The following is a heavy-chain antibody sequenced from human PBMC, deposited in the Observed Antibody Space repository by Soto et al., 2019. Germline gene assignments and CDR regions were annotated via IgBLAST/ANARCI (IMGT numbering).Heavy chain of an antibody. Sequence: QVQLQQWGAGLLKPSETLSLTCAVYGGSFSGYYWSWIRQPPGKGLEWIGEINHSGSTNYNPSLKSRVTISVDTSKNQFSLKLSSVTAADTAVYYCASPRYYYDSSGYSTWGQGTLVTVSS. CDR1: GGSFSGYY. CDR3: ASPRYYYDSSGYST. V-gene: IGHV4-34*01. J-gene: IGHJ5*02. CDR2: INHSGST. D-gene: IGHD3-22*01.